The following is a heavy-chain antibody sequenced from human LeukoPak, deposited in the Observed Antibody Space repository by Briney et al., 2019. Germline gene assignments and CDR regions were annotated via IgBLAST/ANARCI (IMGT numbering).Heavy chain of an antibody. D-gene: IGHD3-16*01. CDR3: AKLGGHPLHNYYVGV. CDR2: ILDSVYST. Sequence: PGGSLRLSCAASGFTFSSYAVSWVRHAPGKRLEWGSGILDSVYSTYYANSVKGSFTISRDNSNNTLYLQMNSLRAEDTAVYYCAKLGGHPLHNYYVGVWGKGTTVAVSS. V-gene: IGHV3-23*01. CDR1: GFTFSSYA. J-gene: IGHJ6*03.